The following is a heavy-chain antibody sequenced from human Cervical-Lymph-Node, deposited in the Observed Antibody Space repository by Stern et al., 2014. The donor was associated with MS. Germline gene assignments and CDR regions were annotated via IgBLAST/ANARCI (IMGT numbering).Heavy chain of an antibody. V-gene: IGHV3-30*03. J-gene: IGHJ4*02. CDR1: GFTFSSYG. CDR3: ARADTAMVTGLGSNDY. CDR2: ISYDGSNK. Sequence: QDQLVQSGGGVVQPGRSLRLSCAASGFTFSSYGMHWVRQAPGKGLEWVAVISYDGSNKYYADSVKGRFTISRDNSKNTLYLQMNSLRAEDTAVYYCARADTAMVTGLGSNDYWGQGTLVTVSS. D-gene: IGHD5-18*01.